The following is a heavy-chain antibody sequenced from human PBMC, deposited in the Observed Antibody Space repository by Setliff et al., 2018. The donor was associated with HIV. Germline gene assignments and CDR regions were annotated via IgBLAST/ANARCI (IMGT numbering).Heavy chain of an antibody. CDR3: AGESALTGQSD. V-gene: IGHV4-4*02. Sequence: SETLSLTCAVSGASVSDTIWWSWVRQSPWKGLEWIGEMYLSGTTHYNPSLKGRVTLSLDKSRNQISLKVTSVTATDTAVYFCAGESALTGQSDWGQGTLVTVSS. CDR2: MYLSGTT. CDR1: GASVSDTIW. J-gene: IGHJ4*02. D-gene: IGHD3-9*01.